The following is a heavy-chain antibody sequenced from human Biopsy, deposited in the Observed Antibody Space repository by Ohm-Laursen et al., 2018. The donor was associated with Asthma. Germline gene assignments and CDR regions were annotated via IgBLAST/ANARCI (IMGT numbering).Heavy chain of an antibody. CDR2: IYYTGSV. D-gene: IGHD2-2*01. Sequence: GTLSLTCTVSGGSVSTGSYYWSWIRQPPGKGLEWLGYIYYTGSVNYNPSLKSRVTISANTSKNQFSLKLSSVTAADTAVYYCARAGQCSSTSCYNPGWFDPWGQGTLVTVSS. V-gene: IGHV4-61*01. J-gene: IGHJ5*02. CDR3: ARAGQCSSTSCYNPGWFDP. CDR1: GGSVSTGSYY.